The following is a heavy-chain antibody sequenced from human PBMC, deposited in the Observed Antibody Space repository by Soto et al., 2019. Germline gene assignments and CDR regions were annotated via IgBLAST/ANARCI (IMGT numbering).Heavy chain of an antibody. Sequence: GGSLRLSCAASGFTVSSNYMSWVRQAPGKGLEWVSVIYSGGSTYYADSVKGRFTISRDNSKNTLYLQMNSLRAEDTAVYYCARERSYDYGDYGGRGAFDIWGQGTMVTVSS. J-gene: IGHJ3*02. CDR3: ARERSYDYGDYGGRGAFDI. CDR2: IYSGGST. CDR1: GFTVSSNY. V-gene: IGHV3-66*01. D-gene: IGHD4-17*01.